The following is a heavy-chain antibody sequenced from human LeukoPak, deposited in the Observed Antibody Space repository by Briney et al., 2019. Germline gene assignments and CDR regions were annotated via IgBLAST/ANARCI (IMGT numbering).Heavy chain of an antibody. CDR2: IIPIFGTA. CDR1: GGTFSSYA. Sequence: SVKVSCKASGGTFSSYAISWVRQAPGQGLEWMGGIIPIFGTANYAQKFQGRDTITADKSTSTAYMELSSLRSEDTAVYYCATTLYYYDSSGAGAFDIWGQGTMVTVSS. J-gene: IGHJ3*02. D-gene: IGHD3-22*01. V-gene: IGHV1-69*06. CDR3: ATTLYYYDSSGAGAFDI.